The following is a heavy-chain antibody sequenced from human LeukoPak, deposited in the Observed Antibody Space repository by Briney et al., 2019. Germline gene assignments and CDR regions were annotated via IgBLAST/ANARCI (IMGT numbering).Heavy chain of an antibody. J-gene: IGHJ4*02. D-gene: IGHD6-13*01. CDR2: IYYNGRT. V-gene: IGHV4-31*03. CDR3: ARAFGASWYYFDY. CDR1: SGSISSGGYY. Sequence: SQTLSLTYTVSSGSISSGGYYWSWIRQHAGKGLEWIGYIYYNGRTYYNPSLKSRVTISVDTSENQFSLKLASVTAADTAVYFCARAFGASWYYFDYWGQGTLVTVSS.